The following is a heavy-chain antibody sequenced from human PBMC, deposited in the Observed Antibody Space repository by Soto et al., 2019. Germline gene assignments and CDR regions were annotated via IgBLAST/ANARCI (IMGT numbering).Heavy chain of an antibody. CDR3: ARAGHLDAFDI. CDR2: ISAYNGNT. V-gene: IGHV1-18*01. J-gene: IGHJ3*02. Sequence: ASVRVSCKPCVYPFTGYGISWVRQAPGQGLEWMGWISAYNGNTNYAQKLQGRVTMTTDTSTSTAYMELRSLRSDDTAVYYCARAGHLDAFDIWGQGTMVTVSS. CDR1: VYPFTGYG.